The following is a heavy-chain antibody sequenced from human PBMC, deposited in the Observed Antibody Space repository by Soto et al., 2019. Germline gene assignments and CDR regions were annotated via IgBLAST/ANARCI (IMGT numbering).Heavy chain of an antibody. D-gene: IGHD2-8*02. CDR2: IYYSGST. Sequence: PSETLSLTCAVSGVSISSHDWWTWVRQPPGKGLGWIGYIYYSGSTNYNPSLKSRVTISVDTSKNQFSLKLTSVTAADTAVYYCARDKITGLFDYWGQGTLVTVSS. CDR1: GVSISSHDW. CDR3: ARDKITGLFDY. V-gene: IGHV4-4*02. J-gene: IGHJ4*02.